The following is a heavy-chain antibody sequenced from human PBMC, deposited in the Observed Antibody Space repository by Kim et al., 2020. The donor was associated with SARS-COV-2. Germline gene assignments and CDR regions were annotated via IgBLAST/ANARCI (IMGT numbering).Heavy chain of an antibody. CDR3: ARREMVPAAWFDP. J-gene: IGHJ5*02. Sequence: SETLSLTCTVSGGSISSSSYYWGWIRQPPGKGLEWIGSIYYSGSTYYNPSLKSRVTISVDTSKNQFSLKLSSVTAADTAVYYCARREMVPAAWFDPWGQGTLVTVSS. V-gene: IGHV4-39*01. CDR1: GGSISSSSYY. CDR2: IYYSGST. D-gene: IGHD2-2*01.